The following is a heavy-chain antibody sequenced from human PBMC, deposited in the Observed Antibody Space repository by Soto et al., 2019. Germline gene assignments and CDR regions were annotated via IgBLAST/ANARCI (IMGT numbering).Heavy chain of an antibody. CDR3: ARVKTVDYYGMGV. J-gene: IGHJ6*02. CDR2: IYYSGSA. Sequence: SETLSLTCTVSGGSISSYYWSWIRQPPGKGLEWIGYIYYSGSANYNPSLKSRVTMSIDTSKNQFSLKLTSVTAADTAVYFCARVKTVDYYGMGVWGQGTTVTVSS. V-gene: IGHV4-59*12. CDR1: GGSISSYY.